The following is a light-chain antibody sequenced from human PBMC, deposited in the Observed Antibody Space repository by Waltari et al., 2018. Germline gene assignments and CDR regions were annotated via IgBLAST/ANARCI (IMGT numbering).Light chain of an antibody. CDR3: QQRSNWPPT. Sequence: EIVLTQSPATLSLSPGERATLSCRASQSVSSYLAWYQQKLGQAPRPLIYDASNRATGIPARFSGSGSGTDFTLTISSLEPEDFAVYYCQQRSNWPPTFGPGTKVDIK. J-gene: IGKJ3*01. V-gene: IGKV3-11*01. CDR2: DAS. CDR1: QSVSSY.